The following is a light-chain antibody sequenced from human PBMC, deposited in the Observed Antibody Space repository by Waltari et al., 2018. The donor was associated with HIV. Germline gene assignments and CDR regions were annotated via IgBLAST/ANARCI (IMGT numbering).Light chain of an antibody. Sequence: SYELTQPPSVSVSPGQTARITCSGDALSKQFVYWYQQKPGQAPVSVIFKDTERPPGIPERFSGSISGTNVTLTISGVQAEDEADFYCQSADTNGTVVFGGGTKLTVL. J-gene: IGLJ2*01. CDR1: ALSKQF. CDR3: QSADTNGTVV. CDR2: KDT. V-gene: IGLV3-25*03.